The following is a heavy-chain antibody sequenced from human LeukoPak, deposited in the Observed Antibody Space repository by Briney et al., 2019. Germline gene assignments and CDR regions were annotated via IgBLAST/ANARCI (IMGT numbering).Heavy chain of an antibody. J-gene: IGHJ2*01. CDR2: MSPNSANT. D-gene: IGHD1-26*01. Sequence: ASVKVSCKASGYTFTSYDINWVRQATGQGLEWMGWMSPNSANTGYAQKFQGRVTITRNTSISTAYMELSSLRSEDTAVYYCARSRTGGYLTNFDLWAVAPWSLSPQ. CDR1: GYTFTSYD. CDR3: ARSRTGGYLTNFDL. V-gene: IGHV1-8*03.